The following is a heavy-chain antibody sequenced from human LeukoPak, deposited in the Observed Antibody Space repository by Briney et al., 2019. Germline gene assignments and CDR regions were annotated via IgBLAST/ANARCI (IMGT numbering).Heavy chain of an antibody. Sequence: PGGSLRLSCAASGLTFSSYAMHWVRQAPGKGLEYVSAISSNGGSTYYANSVKGRFTISRDNSKNTLYLQMGSLRAEDMAVYYCATFGVVTRYFDYWGQGTLVTVSS. CDR3: ATFGVVTRYFDY. V-gene: IGHV3-64*01. J-gene: IGHJ4*02. CDR1: GLTFSSYA. CDR2: ISSNGGST. D-gene: IGHD3-3*01.